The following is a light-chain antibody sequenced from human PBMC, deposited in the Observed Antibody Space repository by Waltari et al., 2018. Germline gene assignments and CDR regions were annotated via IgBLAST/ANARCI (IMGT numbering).Light chain of an antibody. Sequence: IQMTQSPPALSASVGDRVASTCRASQSISDYLHWYQQKPGISPRVLIYTASSLQMGVPTRFSGSGSGTEFTLTISTLQPEDAATYYCQQSYSSPWTFGQGTKVEIK. V-gene: IGKV1-39*01. CDR3: QQSYSSPWT. J-gene: IGKJ1*01. CDR1: QSISDY. CDR2: TAS.